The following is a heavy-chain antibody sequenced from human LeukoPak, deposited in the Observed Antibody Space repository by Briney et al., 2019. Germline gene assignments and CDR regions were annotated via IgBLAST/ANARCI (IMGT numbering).Heavy chain of an antibody. D-gene: IGHD2-15*01. J-gene: IGHJ4*02. V-gene: IGHV3-7*01. Sequence: GGSLRLSCAASGFTFSSYWMSWVRQAPGKGLEWVANIKQDGSEKYYVDSVKGRFTISRDNAKNSLYLQMNSLRAEDTAVYYCARDGKGIFKYFDYWGQGTLVTVSS. CDR3: ARDGKGIFKYFDY. CDR2: IKQDGSEK. CDR1: GFTFSSYW.